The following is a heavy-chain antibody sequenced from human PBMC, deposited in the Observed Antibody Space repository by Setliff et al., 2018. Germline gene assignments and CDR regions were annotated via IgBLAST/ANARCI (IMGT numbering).Heavy chain of an antibody. Sequence: SGPTLVNPTQTLTLTCTFSGFSLTTNDVGVGWIRQPPGKALEWLALIYWDDDKRYSPSLKTRLTISQDTSKNQAVLTLTNVDPVDTATYYCARRTYKPWTGSSYYFDSWGQGTLVTVSS. CDR1: GFSLTTNDVG. D-gene: IGHD3-3*01. CDR2: IYWDDDK. J-gene: IGHJ4*02. CDR3: ARRTYKPWTGSSYYFDS. V-gene: IGHV2-5*02.